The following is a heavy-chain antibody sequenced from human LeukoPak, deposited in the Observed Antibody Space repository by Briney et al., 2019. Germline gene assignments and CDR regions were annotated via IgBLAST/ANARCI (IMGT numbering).Heavy chain of an antibody. CDR1: GGPISSGSYY. J-gene: IGHJ6*02. CDR2: IYTSGST. V-gene: IGHV4-61*02. D-gene: IGHD2-15*01. CDR3: ARDNHSNYGMDV. Sequence: PSQTLSLTCTVSGGPISSGSYYWSWIRQPAGKGLECIGRIYTSGSTNYNPSLKIRVTISVETSKNQFSLKLSSVTAADTAVYYCARDNHSNYGMDVWGQGTTVTVSS.